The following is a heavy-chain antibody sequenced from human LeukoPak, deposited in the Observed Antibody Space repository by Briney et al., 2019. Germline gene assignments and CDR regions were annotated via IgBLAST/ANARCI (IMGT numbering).Heavy chain of an antibody. D-gene: IGHD2-2*01. CDR1: GYTFTYRY. Sequence: GASVKVSFTASGYTFTYRYFHWVRQAPGQAFEWMGWITPYNGNRNYAKKFQDRVTITRDTSLSTAHMELSSLRSEDTAMYYCARSALYSTKSDYYFESWGQGTLVTVSS. V-gene: IGHV1-45*02. CDR3: ARSALYSTKSDYYFES. J-gene: IGHJ4*02. CDR2: ITPYNGNR.